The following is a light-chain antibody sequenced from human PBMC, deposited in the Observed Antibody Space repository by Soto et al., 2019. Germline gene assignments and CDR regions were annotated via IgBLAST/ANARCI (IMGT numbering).Light chain of an antibody. CDR3: SSYTSDWGV. V-gene: IGLV2-14*01. CDR1: SSDVGGYDF. Sequence: QSALTQPDSVSGSPGQSITISCTGTSSDVGGYDFVSWYQHHPGKAPKLIIYEVRTRPSGVSDRFSGSKSGNTASLTISGLQAEDEADYYCSSYTSDWGVFGTGTKLTVL. CDR2: EVR. J-gene: IGLJ1*01.